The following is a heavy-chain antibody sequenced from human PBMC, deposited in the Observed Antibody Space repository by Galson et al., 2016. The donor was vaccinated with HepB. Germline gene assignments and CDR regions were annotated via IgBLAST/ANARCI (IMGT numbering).Heavy chain of an antibody. CDR1: GYTFTNYW. V-gene: IGHV5-51*01. Sequence: QSGAEVKEPGESLKISCKGSGYTFTNYWIGWVRQMPGKGLEWMAMVYPGDSDTRYSPSFRGQVTISADKFSSTAYLQWSSLQASDIAVYYCARRGIAVAGRGGIDYWGQGTLVTVSS. J-gene: IGHJ4*02. CDR2: VYPGDSDT. CDR3: ARRGIAVAGRGGIDY. D-gene: IGHD6-19*01.